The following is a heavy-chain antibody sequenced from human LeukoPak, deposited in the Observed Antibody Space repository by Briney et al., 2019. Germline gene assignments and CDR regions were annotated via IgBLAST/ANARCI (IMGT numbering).Heavy chain of an antibody. CDR3: AREDYGTFDY. CDR2: ISYDGSNK. J-gene: IGHJ4*02. CDR1: GFTFSSYA. V-gene: IGHV3-30*01. D-gene: IGHD4-17*01. Sequence: GRSLRLSCAASGFTFSSYAMRWVRQAPGKGLEWVAVISYDGSNKYYADSVKGRFTISRDNSKNTLYLQMNSLRAEDTAVYYCAREDYGTFDYWGQGTLVTVSS.